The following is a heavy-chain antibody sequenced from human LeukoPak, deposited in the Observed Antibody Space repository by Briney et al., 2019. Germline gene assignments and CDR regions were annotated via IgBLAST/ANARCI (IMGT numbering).Heavy chain of an antibody. Sequence: KPSETLSLTRTVSGRSISIYYWSWIRQPPGEGLGWIGYIYYSGSTKYSPSLKSRVTISVDTSKNHFSLNLRSVTAADTAVYYCARLSYDTSGYWPDYFDHWGQGTLVTVSS. CDR1: GRSISIYY. CDR3: ARLSYDTSGYWPDYFDH. V-gene: IGHV4-59*08. D-gene: IGHD3-22*01. CDR2: IYYSGST. J-gene: IGHJ4*02.